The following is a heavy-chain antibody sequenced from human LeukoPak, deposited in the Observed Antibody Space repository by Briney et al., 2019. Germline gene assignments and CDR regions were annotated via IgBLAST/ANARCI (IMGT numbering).Heavy chain of an antibody. CDR2: ISYDGSNK. CDR1: GFTFSSYG. CDR3: ATLTLHCSSTSCYDY. V-gene: IGHV3-30*03. J-gene: IGHJ4*02. D-gene: IGHD2-2*01. Sequence: PGGSLRLSCAASGFTFSSYGMHWVRQAPGKGVEWVAVISYDGSNKYYADSVKGRFTISRDNSKNTLYLQMNSLRAEDTAVYYCATLTLHCSSTSCYDYWGQGTLVTVSS.